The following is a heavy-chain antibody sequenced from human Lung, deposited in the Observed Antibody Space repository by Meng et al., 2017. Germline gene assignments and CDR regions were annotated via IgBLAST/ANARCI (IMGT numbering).Heavy chain of an antibody. CDR2: IFYDGST. J-gene: IGHJ4*02. V-gene: IGHV4-61*01. CDR1: GGSDSSGTYY. Sequence: VPLQESGPGLVRPSETLSLTCTVSGGSDSSGTYYWSWIRQPPGKGLEWIGYIFYDGSTSYNPSLKSRVTISVDTSKNQFSLKLSSITAADRAVYYCARGPTTMAHDFDYWGQGTLVTVSS. CDR3: ARGPTTMAHDFDY. D-gene: IGHD4-11*01.